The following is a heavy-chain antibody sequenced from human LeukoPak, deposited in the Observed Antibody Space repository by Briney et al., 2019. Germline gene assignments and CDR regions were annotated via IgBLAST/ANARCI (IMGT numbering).Heavy chain of an antibody. Sequence: PGGSLRLSCAASGFTFSSYAMSWVRQAPGKGLEWVSAISGSGGSTYYADSVKGRFTISRDNSKNTLYLQMNSLRAEDTAVYYCARRGYSTYGMDVWGQGTTVTVSS. D-gene: IGHD5-18*01. CDR1: GFTFSSYA. J-gene: IGHJ6*02. V-gene: IGHV3-23*01. CDR3: ARRGYSTYGMDV. CDR2: ISGSGGST.